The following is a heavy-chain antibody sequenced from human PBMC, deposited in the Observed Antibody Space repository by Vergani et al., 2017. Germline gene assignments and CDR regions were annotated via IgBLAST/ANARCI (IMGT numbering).Heavy chain of an antibody. CDR2: ISSSGSTI. Sequence: QVQLVESGGGLVKPGGSLTLSCAASGFTFSDYYMSWIRQAPGKGLEWVSYISSSGSTIYYADSVKGRFTISRDNAKNSRYLQMNSLRAEDTAVYYCAGXMTTVTRGIGWFDPWGQGTLVTVSS. D-gene: IGHD4-17*01. CDR3: AGXMTTVTRGIGWFDP. J-gene: IGHJ5*02. CDR1: GFTFSDYY. V-gene: IGHV3-11*04.